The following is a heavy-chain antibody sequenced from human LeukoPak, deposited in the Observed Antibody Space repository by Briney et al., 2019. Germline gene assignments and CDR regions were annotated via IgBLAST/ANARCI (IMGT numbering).Heavy chain of an antibody. CDR2: IYYSGST. D-gene: IGHD6-13*01. CDR3: TAASGSYWYFDL. V-gene: IGHV4-59*08. Sequence: SETLSLTCTVSGGSVSPYYWNWIRQPPGKELEWIGYIYYSGSTYYNPSLKSRVTISVDTSKNQFSLKLNSVTAADTAVYYCTAASGSYWYFDLWGRGTLVTVSS. CDR1: GGSVSPYY. J-gene: IGHJ2*01.